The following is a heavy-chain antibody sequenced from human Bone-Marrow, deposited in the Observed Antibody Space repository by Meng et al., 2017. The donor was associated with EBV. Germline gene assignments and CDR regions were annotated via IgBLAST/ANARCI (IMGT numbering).Heavy chain of an antibody. CDR2: INTNTGDP. D-gene: IGHD6-19*01. J-gene: IGHJ4*02. CDR1: GYTFTNYA. V-gene: IGHV7-4-1*02. Sequence: VQLLQSGSDLEEPGDSVKVSCKTSGYTFTNYAMSWVRQAPGQGLEWMGWINTNTGDPSYAQGFTGRFVFSLDTSVSTAYLQISSLKAKDTAVYYCALGLGVGSSHYYFDQWGQGTLVTVSS. CDR3: ALGLGVGSSHYYFDQ.